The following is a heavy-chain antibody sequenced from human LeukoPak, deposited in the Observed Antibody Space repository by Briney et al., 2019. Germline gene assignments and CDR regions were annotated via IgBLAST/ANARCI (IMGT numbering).Heavy chain of an antibody. CDR1: GDSISSYY. J-gene: IGHJ6*03. CDR2: IYYSGNT. Sequence: SETLSLTCTVSGDSISSYYWSWLRQPPGKGLEWFGYIYYSGNTKYNPSLKSRVTISVDTSKNQISLKLNSVTAADTAVYHCARAFSGSGSYYSEMLYYYYYMDVWGKGTTVTISS. V-gene: IGHV4-59*01. D-gene: IGHD3-10*01. CDR3: ARAFSGSGSYYSEMLYYYYYMDV.